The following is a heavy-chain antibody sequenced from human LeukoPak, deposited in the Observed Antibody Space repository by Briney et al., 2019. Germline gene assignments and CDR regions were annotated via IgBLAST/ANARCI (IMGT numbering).Heavy chain of an antibody. J-gene: IGHJ4*02. CDR1: GFTFSDHY. V-gene: IGHV3-72*01. CDR2: TRNKANKYTT. Sequence: PGASLRLSCAASGFTFSDHYMDWVRQAPGKGLEWVGLTRNKANKYTTEYAASVQGRFTISRDDSKNSLYLQMNSLKSEDTAVYYCATFWYTSGWYPDCWGQGTLVTVSS. D-gene: IGHD6-19*01. CDR3: ATFWYTSGWYPDC.